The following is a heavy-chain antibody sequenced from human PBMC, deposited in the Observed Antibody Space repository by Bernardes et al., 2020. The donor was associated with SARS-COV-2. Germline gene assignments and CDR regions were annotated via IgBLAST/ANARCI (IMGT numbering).Heavy chain of an antibody. J-gene: IGHJ5*02. Sequence: ASVKVSCKASGYTFPSYDINWVRQATGQGLEWMGWMNPNSGNTGYAQKFQGRVTMTRNTSISTAYMELSSLRSEDTAVYYCARGEVTMVRGVMYNWFDPWGQGTLVTVSS. CDR2: MNPNSGNT. CDR3: ARGEVTMVRGVMYNWFDP. V-gene: IGHV1-8*01. D-gene: IGHD3-10*01. CDR1: GYTFPSYD.